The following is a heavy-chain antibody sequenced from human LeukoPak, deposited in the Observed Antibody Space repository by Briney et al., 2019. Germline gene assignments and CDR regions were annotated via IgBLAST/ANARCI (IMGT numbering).Heavy chain of an antibody. D-gene: IGHD2-2*01. CDR2: IYYSGST. CDR1: GGSISSGGYY. V-gene: IGHV4-31*03. J-gene: IGHJ4*02. Sequence: SETLSLTCTVSGGSISSGGYYWSWIRQHPGQGLEWIGYIYYSGSTYYNSSLKSRLTISVDTSKNQFSLKLSSVTAADTAVYYCARGPDIVVVPAAIYTFDFWGQGTLVTVSS. CDR3: ARGPDIVVVPAAIYTFDF.